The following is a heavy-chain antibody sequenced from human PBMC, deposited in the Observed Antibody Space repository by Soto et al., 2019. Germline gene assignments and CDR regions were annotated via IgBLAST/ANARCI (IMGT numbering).Heavy chain of an antibody. CDR1: GGSINNYY. CDR3: ARLGGYYHSLDT. D-gene: IGHD3-22*01. J-gene: IGHJ5*02. Sequence: SETLSLTCTVSGGSINNYYWTWIRQPPGMGLEWIGYVYYTGTTSYNPSLKSRVTISIDGPKNQISLKLSSVTAGDTAFYYCARLGGYYHSLDTWGQGTLVTVSS. CDR2: VYYTGTT. V-gene: IGHV4-59*08.